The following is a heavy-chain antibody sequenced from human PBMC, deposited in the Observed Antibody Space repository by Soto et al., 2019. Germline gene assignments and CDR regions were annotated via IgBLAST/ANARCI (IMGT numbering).Heavy chain of an antibody. Sequence: EVQLVESGGGLVQPGGSLRLSCAASGFTVSNNYMCWVRQAPGKGLEWVSLIYSGGVTHYADSVRGRFTISRDNSRNTLYLHMNNLRADDTAVYYCAKRGTTVTTSLWYWGQGTLVTVSS. CDR1: GFTVSNNY. CDR2: IYSGGVT. CDR3: AKRGTTVTTSLWY. J-gene: IGHJ4*02. V-gene: IGHV3-66*01. D-gene: IGHD4-17*01.